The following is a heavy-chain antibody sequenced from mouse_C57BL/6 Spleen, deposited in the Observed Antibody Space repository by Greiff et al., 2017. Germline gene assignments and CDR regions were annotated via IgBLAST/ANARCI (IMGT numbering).Heavy chain of an antibody. CDR1: GFNIKDDY. J-gene: IGHJ3*01. CDR3: TGVGRAY. Sequence: EVQLQQSGAELVRPGASVKLSCTASGFNIKDDYMHWVKQRPEQGLEWIGWIDPENGDTEYASKFQGKATITADTSSNTAYLQLSSLTAEDTAVYYCTGVGRAYWGQGTLVTVSA. D-gene: IGHD4-1*01. V-gene: IGHV14-4*01. CDR2: IDPENGDT.